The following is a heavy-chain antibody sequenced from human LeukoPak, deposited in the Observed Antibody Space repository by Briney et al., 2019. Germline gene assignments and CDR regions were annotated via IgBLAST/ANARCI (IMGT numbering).Heavy chain of an antibody. Sequence: PGGSLTLSCAASRFTFSRYGMHWVRQAPGKGLEWVAVISYDGSNKDYADSVKGRFTISRDNSKNTVYLQMNSLRVEDTAVYYCAKEAPWATAMVILIDYWGQGTLVTVSS. CDR2: ISYDGSNK. D-gene: IGHD5-18*01. CDR3: AKEAPWATAMVILIDY. J-gene: IGHJ4*02. CDR1: RFTFSRYG. V-gene: IGHV3-30*18.